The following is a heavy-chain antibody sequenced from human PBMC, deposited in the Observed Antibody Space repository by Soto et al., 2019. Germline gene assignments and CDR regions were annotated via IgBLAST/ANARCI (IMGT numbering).Heavy chain of an antibody. D-gene: IGHD6-13*01. CDR2: ISGSGGST. CDR1: GFTFSSYA. J-gene: IGHJ4*02. V-gene: IGHV3-23*01. Sequence: GSLRLSCAASGFTFSSYAMSWVCQAPGKGLEWVSAISGSGGSTYYADSVQGRFTISRDNSKNTLYLQMNSLRAEDTAVYYSAKGRSSSWPFDYWGQGTLVTVSS. CDR3: AKGRSSSWPFDY.